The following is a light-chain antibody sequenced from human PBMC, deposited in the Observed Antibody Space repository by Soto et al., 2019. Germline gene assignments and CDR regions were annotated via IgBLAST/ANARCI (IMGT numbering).Light chain of an antibody. Sequence: EIEMTQSPSTLSVSPGERATLSCMASQSVSSNLAWYQQKPGQAPRLLIYGASTSITGIPARFSGSGSGTEFTLTISSRQSEDFAVYYCQQYNNCPPWTFGQGTKVDIK. J-gene: IGKJ1*01. V-gene: IGKV3-15*01. CDR2: GAS. CDR1: QSVSSN. CDR3: QQYNNCPPWT.